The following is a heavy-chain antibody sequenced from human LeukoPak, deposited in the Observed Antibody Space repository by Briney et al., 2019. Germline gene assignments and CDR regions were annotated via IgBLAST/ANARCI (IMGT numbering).Heavy chain of an antibody. CDR1: XGSLSSYY. CDR2: IYYSGTT. Sequence: SEXXSLTCTVSXGSLSSYYWSWIRRPPGKGLEWIGYIYYSGTTNYNPSLKSRVTISVDTSKNQFSLKLSSVTAADTAVYYCVTTLGYWGQGTLVTVSS. CDR3: VTTLGY. D-gene: IGHD4-23*01. V-gene: IGHV4-59*08. J-gene: IGHJ4*02.